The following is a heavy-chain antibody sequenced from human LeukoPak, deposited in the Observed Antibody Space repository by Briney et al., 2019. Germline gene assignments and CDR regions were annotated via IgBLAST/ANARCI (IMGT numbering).Heavy chain of an antibody. CDR2: ISYDGSNK. J-gene: IGHJ4*02. V-gene: IGHV3-30-3*01. CDR3: ARTRVDY. CDR1: GFTFSSYA. Sequence: GGSLRLSCAASGFTFSSYAMHWVRQAPGKGLEWVAVISYDGSNKYYADSVKGRFTISRDNAKNSLYLQMNSLRAEDTAVYYCARTRVDYWGQGTLVTVSS.